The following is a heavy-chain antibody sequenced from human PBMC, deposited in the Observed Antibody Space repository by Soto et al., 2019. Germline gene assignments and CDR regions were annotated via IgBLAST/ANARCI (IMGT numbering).Heavy chain of an antibody. D-gene: IGHD2-15*01. Sequence: SVKVSCKASGGTFSSYAISWVRQAPGQGLEWMGGIIPIFGTANYAQKFQGRVTITADESTSTAYMELSSLRSEDTAVYYCARHCSGGSCYGGQFDYWGQGTLVTVSS. CDR1: GGTFSSYA. J-gene: IGHJ4*02. CDR3: ARHCSGGSCYGGQFDY. CDR2: IIPIFGTA. V-gene: IGHV1-69*13.